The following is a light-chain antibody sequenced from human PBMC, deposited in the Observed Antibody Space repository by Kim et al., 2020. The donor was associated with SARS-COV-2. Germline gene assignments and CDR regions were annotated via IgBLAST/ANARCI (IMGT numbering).Light chain of an antibody. Sequence: PGQTARITCSGDALPKQYAYWYQQKPGQAPVLVIYKDSERPSGIPERFSGSSSGTTVTLTISGVQAEDEADYYCQSADSSGTLYVFGTGTKVTVL. J-gene: IGLJ1*01. CDR3: QSADSSGTLYV. CDR1: ALPKQY. CDR2: KDS. V-gene: IGLV3-25*03.